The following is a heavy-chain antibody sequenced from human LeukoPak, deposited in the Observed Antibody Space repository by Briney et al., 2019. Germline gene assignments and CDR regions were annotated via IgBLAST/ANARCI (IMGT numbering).Heavy chain of an antibody. CDR2: ISSSSSYI. CDR1: GFTFSSYS. J-gene: IGHJ6*02. D-gene: IGHD3-10*01. CDR3: ARGLLWFGELSQGAEHYYGMDV. V-gene: IGHV3-21*01. Sequence: PGGSLRLSCAASGFTFSSYSMNWVRQAPGKGLEWVSSISSSSSYIYYADSVKGRFTISRDNAKNSLYLQMNSLRAEDTAVYYCARGLLWFGELSQGAEHYYGMDVWGQGTTVTVSS.